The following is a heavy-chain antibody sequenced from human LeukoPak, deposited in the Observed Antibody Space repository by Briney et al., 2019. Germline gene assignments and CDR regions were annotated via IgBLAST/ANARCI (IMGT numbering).Heavy chain of an antibody. CDR3: AISYYYGSGSYYNAPLNAFDI. Sequence: SETLSLTCAVSGGSISSSNWWSWVRQPPGQGLGWIGEIYHSGSTNYNPSLKSRVTISVDKSTNQFSLKLSSVTAADTAVYYCAISYYYGSGSYYNAPLNAFDIWGQGTMVTVSS. CDR1: GGSISSSNW. CDR2: IYHSGST. D-gene: IGHD3-10*01. V-gene: IGHV4-4*02. J-gene: IGHJ3*02.